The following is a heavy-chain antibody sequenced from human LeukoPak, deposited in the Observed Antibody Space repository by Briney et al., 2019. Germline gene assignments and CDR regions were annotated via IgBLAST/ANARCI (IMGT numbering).Heavy chain of an antibody. CDR3: ARYRYCSGGSCYDLFDY. D-gene: IGHD2-15*01. CDR1: GYSFTNYW. J-gene: IGHJ4*02. Sequence: GESLKISCKGSGYSFTNYWIGWVRQMPGKGLEWMGIIYPGDSDTRYIPSFQGQVTISADKSISTAYMELSRLRSDDTAVYYCARYRYCSGGSCYDLFDYWGQGTLVTVSS. CDR2: IYPGDSDT. V-gene: IGHV5-51*01.